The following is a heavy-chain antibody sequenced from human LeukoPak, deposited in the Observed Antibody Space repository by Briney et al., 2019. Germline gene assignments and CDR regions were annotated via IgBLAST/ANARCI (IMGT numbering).Heavy chain of an antibody. CDR3: ARYSGSYYFDY. V-gene: IGHV4-59*08. CDR1: DDSISNYY. J-gene: IGHJ4*02. D-gene: IGHD6-6*01. Sequence: SETLSLTCTVSDDSISNYYWSWIRQPPGKGLEWLGNIHYSGSTKTNPSLKSRVTLSVDASKNQFSLKLTSVTAADTAVYYCARYSGSYYFDYWGQGTLVTVSS. CDR2: IHYSGST.